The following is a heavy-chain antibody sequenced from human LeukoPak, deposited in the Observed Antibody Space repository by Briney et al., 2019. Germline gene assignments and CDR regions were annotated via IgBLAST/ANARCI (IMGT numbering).Heavy chain of an antibody. CDR1: GGSFSGYY. Sequence: SETLSLTCGAVYGGSFSGYYWSWIRQPPGKGLEWIGEINHSGSTNYNPSLKSRVTISIDTSKNQFSLKLGSVTAADTAVYYCARGSPDYGDYGFDPWGQGTLVTVSS. V-gene: IGHV4-34*01. D-gene: IGHD4-17*01. CDR3: ARGSPDYGDYGFDP. J-gene: IGHJ5*02. CDR2: INHSGST.